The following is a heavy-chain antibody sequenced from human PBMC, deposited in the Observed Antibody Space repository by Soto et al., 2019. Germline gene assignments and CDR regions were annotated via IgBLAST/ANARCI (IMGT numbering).Heavy chain of an antibody. J-gene: IGHJ4*02. D-gene: IGHD3-22*01. CDR2: INPSGGST. CDR1: GYTFTSYY. Sequence: ASVKVSCKASGYTFTSYYMHWVRQAPGQGLEWMGIINPSGGSTSYAQKFQGRVTMTRDTSTSTVYMELSSLRSEDTAVYYCARESYYYDSRPKGIDYWGQGTLVTVS. V-gene: IGHV1-46*01. CDR3: ARESYYYDSRPKGIDY.